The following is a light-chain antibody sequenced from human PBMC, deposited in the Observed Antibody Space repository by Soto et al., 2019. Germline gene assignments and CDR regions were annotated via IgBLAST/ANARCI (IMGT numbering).Light chain of an antibody. CDR1: SSDVGGYNY. Sequence: QSVLTQPPSASGSPGQSVTTSCTGTSSDVGGYNYVSWYQQHPGKAPKLMIYEVSKRPSGVPDRFSGSKSGNTASLTVSGLQAEDEADYYCSSYAGSNNPYVFGTGTQLTVL. V-gene: IGLV2-8*01. CDR3: SSYAGSNNPYV. J-gene: IGLJ1*01. CDR2: EVS.